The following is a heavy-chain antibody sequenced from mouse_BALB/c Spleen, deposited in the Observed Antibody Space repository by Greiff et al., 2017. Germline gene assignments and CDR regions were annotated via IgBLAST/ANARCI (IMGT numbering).Heavy chain of an antibody. CDR2: INPSNGGT. J-gene: IGHJ3*01. CDR1: GYTFTSYY. CDR3: TRVEYDGVAY. V-gene: IGHV1S81*02. D-gene: IGHD2-14*01. Sequence: QVQLQQPGAELVKPGASVKLSCKASGYTFTSYYMYWVKQRPGQGLEWIGGINPSNGGTNFNEKFKSKATLTVDKSSSTACMQLSSLTSEDSASYYYTRVEYDGVAYWGQGTLVTVSA.